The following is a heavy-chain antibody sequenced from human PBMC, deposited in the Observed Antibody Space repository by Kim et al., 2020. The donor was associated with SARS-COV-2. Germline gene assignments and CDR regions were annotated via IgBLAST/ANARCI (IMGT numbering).Heavy chain of an antibody. CDR1: GFTFSSYG. Sequence: GGSLRLSCAASGFTFSSYGMHWVRQAPGKGLEWVAVISYDGSNKYYADSVKGRFTISRDNSKNTLYLQMNSLRAEDTAVYYCAKDQADYDSSGYYYGGHYFDYWGQGSVVTVSS. CDR3: AKDQADYDSSGYYYGGHYFDY. CDR2: ISYDGSNK. D-gene: IGHD3-22*01. V-gene: IGHV3-30*18. J-gene: IGHJ4*02.